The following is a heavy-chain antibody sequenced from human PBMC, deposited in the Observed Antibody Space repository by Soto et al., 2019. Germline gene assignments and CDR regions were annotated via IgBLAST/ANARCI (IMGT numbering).Heavy chain of an antibody. V-gene: IGHV1-3*04. CDR1: GYSFTSCA. D-gene: IGHD6-25*01. CDR3: VRDRAADWYLDL. J-gene: IGHJ2*01. Sequence: QVQVVQSGAEVKKPGASVRLSCKTSGYSFTSCAIHWVRQAPGQGFEWMGWINTDSGTTKYSQKFQGRVTITRDASASTAYMELSSLSSEDTNISYCVRDRAADWYLDLWGRGTLVTVSS. CDR2: INTDSGTT.